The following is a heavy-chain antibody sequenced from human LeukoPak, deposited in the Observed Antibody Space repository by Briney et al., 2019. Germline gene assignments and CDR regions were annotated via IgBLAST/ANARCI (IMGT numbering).Heavy chain of an antibody. J-gene: IGHJ6*02. CDR1: GFTVSENY. D-gene: IGHD6-19*01. V-gene: IGHV3-66*01. Sequence: PGGSLRLPCAVSGFTVSENYMSWVRQAPGKGLEWVSTIYSGGLTYYADPVKGKFTISRDNSKNTLYLQMSSLRAEDTAVYYCVRDRWPGLGDFWGQGTTVTVSS. CDR3: VRDRWPGLGDF. CDR2: IYSGGLT.